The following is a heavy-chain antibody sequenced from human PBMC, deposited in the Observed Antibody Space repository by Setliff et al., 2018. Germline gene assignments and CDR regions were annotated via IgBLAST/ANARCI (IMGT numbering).Heavy chain of an antibody. Sequence: PSETLSLTCAVSGGSVTSHYWSWIRQPPGKGLEWIGFIFYSGDTNSNPFLKSRVTMSVDTSKNQFSLKLNSVTAADTATYCARDRSYYASGSFTKWFDYWGQGALVTVSS. CDR2: IFYSGDT. J-gene: IGHJ4*02. D-gene: IGHD3-10*01. V-gene: IGHV4-59*02. CDR1: GGSVTSHY. CDR3: ARDRSYYASGSFTKWFDY.